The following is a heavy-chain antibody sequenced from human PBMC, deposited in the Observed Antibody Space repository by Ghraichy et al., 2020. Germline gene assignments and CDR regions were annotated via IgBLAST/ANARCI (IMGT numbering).Heavy chain of an antibody. J-gene: IGHJ4*02. Sequence: GGSLRLSCATSGFTFSSYAMGWVRQAPGKGLEWVSAISDRSAYIYYADTLKGRFTISRDNAKNSLYLQMNSLRAEDSAVSYCARGIDGSGWENFDYWGQGALVTVSS. CDR1: GFTFSSYA. CDR3: ARGIDGSGWENFDY. D-gene: IGHD6-19*01. V-gene: IGHV3-21*01. CDR2: ISDRSAYI.